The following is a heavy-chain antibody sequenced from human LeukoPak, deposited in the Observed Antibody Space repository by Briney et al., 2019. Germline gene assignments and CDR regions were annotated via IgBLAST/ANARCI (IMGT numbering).Heavy chain of an antibody. J-gene: IGHJ4*02. Sequence: SETLSLTCAVSGGSISSGDYSWGWIRQPPGSGLEWIGYIWHSGRTNYNPSLRSRVTISLARSNSQFSLRLSSVTAADTAVYYCARARESMATAGSYFDYWGQGTLVTVSS. D-gene: IGHD6-13*01. CDR1: GGSISSGDYS. CDR2: IWHSGRT. CDR3: ARARESMATAGSYFDY. V-gene: IGHV4-30-2*01.